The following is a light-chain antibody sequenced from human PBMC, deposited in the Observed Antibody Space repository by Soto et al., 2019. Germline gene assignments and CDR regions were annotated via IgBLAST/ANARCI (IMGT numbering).Light chain of an antibody. J-gene: IGKJ5*01. V-gene: IGKV1-39*01. CDR1: QNINSY. Sequence: DIQMTQTPSSLSASVGDRVTVTCRASQNINSYLNWYQQKPGKAPTLLISRVSTLQSGVPSRFSGSGSETECTLTISSLQTEDFATYYCQHSYSSLVSFGQGTRLEIK. CDR3: QHSYSSLVS. CDR2: RVS.